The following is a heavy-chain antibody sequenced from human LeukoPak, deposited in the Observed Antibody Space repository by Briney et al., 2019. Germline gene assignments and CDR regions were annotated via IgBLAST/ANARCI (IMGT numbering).Heavy chain of an antibody. CDR1: GDSVSSISVA. V-gene: IGHV6-1*01. J-gene: IGHJ6*02. CDR2: TYYRSKWYY. Sequence: SQTLSLTCALSGDSVSSISVAWNWIRQSPSRGLEWLGRTYYRSKWYYEYAVSVKSRINISPDTFKNQFSLQLTSVTPGDTAVYYCSLARSEYHYGMDVWGQGTTVTVSS. CDR3: SLARSEYHYGMDV.